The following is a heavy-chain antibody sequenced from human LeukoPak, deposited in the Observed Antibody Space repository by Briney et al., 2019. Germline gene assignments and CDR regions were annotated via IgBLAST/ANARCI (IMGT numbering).Heavy chain of an antibody. V-gene: IGHV3-30*02. D-gene: IGHD3-9*01. CDR3: AREHSTYYDILTGYPYGYFDY. CDR2: IRYDGSKK. CDR1: GFTFSSYG. J-gene: IGHJ4*02. Sequence: GGSLRLSCAASGFTFSSYGMNWVRQAPGKGLEWVAFIRYDGSKKYSADSVKGRFTISRDNSKNTLYLQMNSLRAEDTAVYYCAREHSTYYDILTGYPYGYFDYWGQGTLVTVSS.